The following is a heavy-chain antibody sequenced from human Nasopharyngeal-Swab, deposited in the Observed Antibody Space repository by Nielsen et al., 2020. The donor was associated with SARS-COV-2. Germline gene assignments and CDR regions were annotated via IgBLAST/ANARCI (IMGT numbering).Heavy chain of an antibody. D-gene: IGHD3-10*01. Sequence: GVSLRLSCAASGFTFSSYDMHWVRQATGKGLEWVSAIGTAGDTYYPGSVKGRFTISRENAKNSLYLQMNSLRAGDTAVYYCARALYGSGSYYSTEKHYYYYGMDVWGQGTTVTVSS. V-gene: IGHV3-13*01. CDR2: IGTAGDT. J-gene: IGHJ6*02. CDR1: GFTFSSYD. CDR3: ARALYGSGSYYSTEKHYYYYGMDV.